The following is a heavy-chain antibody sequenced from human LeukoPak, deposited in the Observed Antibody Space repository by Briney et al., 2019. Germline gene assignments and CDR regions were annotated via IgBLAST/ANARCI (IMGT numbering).Heavy chain of an antibody. V-gene: IGHV1-18*01. D-gene: IGHD3-3*01. CDR2: ISAYNGNT. CDR3: ARDLGPVWSGYPEDAFDI. Sequence: ASVKVSCKASGYTFTSYGISWVRQAPGQGLEWMGWISAYNGNTNYAQKFQGRVTMTRDTSISTAYMELSRLRSDDTAVYYCARDLGPVWSGYPEDAFDIWGQGTMVTVSS. J-gene: IGHJ3*02. CDR1: GYTFTSYG.